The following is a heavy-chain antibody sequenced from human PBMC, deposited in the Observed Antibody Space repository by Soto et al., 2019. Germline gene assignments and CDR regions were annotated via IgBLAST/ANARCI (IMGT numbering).Heavy chain of an antibody. V-gene: IGHV3-30-3*01. J-gene: IGHJ4*02. Sequence: GGSLRLSCAASGFTFSSYAMHWVRQAPGKGLEWVAVISYDGSNKYYADSVKGRFTISRDNSKNTLYLQMNSLRAEDTAVYYCARGPTTTMIVVILVWGQGTLVTVPQ. CDR1: GFTFSSYA. CDR2: ISYDGSNK. D-gene: IGHD3-22*01. CDR3: ARGPTTTMIVVILV.